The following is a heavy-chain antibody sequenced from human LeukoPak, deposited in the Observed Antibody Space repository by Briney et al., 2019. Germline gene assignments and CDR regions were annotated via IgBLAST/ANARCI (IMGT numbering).Heavy chain of an antibody. Sequence: GGSLRLSCAASGFTFSSYAMSWVRQAPGKGLEWVSAISGSGGSTYYADSVKGRFTIPRDNSKNTLYPQMNSLRAEDTAVYYCAKMSSGSSWSGYPVWGQGTTVTVSS. V-gene: IGHV3-23*01. CDR1: GFTFSSYA. CDR2: ISGSGGST. J-gene: IGHJ6*02. D-gene: IGHD3-3*01. CDR3: AKMSSGSSWSGYPV.